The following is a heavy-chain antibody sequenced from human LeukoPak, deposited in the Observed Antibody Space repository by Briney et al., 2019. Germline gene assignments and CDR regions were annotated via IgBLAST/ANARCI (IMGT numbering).Heavy chain of an antibody. CDR1: GYSISSGYY. V-gene: IGHV4-38-2*02. Sequence: SETLSLTCTVSGYSISSGYYWGWIRQPPGKGLEWIGSIYHSGSTYYNPSLKSRVTISVDTSKNQFSLKLSSVTAADTAVYYCARIGPGIVVAAAAPVSYYYFDYWGQGTLVTVSS. J-gene: IGHJ4*02. D-gene: IGHD2-15*01. CDR3: ARIGPGIVVAAAAPVSYYYFDY. CDR2: IYHSGST.